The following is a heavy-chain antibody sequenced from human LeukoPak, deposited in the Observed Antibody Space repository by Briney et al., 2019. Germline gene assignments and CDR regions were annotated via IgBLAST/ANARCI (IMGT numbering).Heavy chain of an antibody. CDR1: GYTFTSYG. D-gene: IGHD1-26*01. CDR2: ISAYNGNT. Sequence: ASVKVSCKASGYTFTSYGISWVRQAPGQGLEWMGWISAYNGNTNYAQKLQGRVTMTTDTSTSTAYMELRSLRSDDTAVYYCARDRGQYSGSYYFDYWGQGTLVTVSS. V-gene: IGHV1-18*01. J-gene: IGHJ4*02. CDR3: ARDRGQYSGSYYFDY.